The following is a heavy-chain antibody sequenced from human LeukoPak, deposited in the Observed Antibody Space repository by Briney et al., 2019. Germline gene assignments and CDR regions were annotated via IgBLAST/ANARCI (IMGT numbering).Heavy chain of an antibody. CDR1: RGYISSSY. V-gene: IGHV4-59*01. CDR3: ARDLLEGLDY. CDR2: IYYRGST. Sequence: SETLSLTCTVSRGYISSSYWSWIRQPPGKGLEWIGYIYYRGSTNYNPSLKSRVTISVDTSKNQLSLKLSSVTAADTAVYFCARDLLEGLDYWGQGTLVTVSP. D-gene: IGHD3-3*01. J-gene: IGHJ4*02.